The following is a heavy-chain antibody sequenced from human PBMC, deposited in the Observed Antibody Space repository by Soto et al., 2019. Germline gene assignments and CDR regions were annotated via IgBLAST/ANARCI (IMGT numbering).Heavy chain of an antibody. CDR1: GFTFSTYS. V-gene: IGHV3-21*01. D-gene: IGHD3-22*01. J-gene: IGHJ4*02. Sequence: EVQLVESGGGLVKPGGSLRLSCAASGFTFSTYSMNWVRQAPGKGLEWVSSISSSSSYIYYADSVKGRFTISRDNAKNSLYLQMNSLRAEDTAVYYCASPEYYYDTSGWYYWGQGTPVTVSS. CDR2: ISSSSSYI. CDR3: ASPEYYYDTSGWYY.